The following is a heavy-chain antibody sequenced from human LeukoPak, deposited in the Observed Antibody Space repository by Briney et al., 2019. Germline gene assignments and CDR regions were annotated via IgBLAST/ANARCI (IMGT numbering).Heavy chain of an antibody. CDR3: AKHCSSTSCYLDY. D-gene: IGHD2-2*01. CDR2: ISGRGGST. CDR1: GFTFSSYA. Sequence: PGGSLRLSCAASGFTFSSYAMRWVRQAPGKGLEWVSAISGRGGSTYYADSVKGRFTISRDNSKNTLYLQMNSPRAEDTAVYYCAKHCSSTSCYLDYWGQGTLVTVSS. V-gene: IGHV3-23*01. J-gene: IGHJ4*02.